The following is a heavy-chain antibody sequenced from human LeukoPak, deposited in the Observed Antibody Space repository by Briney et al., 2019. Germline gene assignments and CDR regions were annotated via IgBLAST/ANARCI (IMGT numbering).Heavy chain of an antibody. CDR3: AKDDSVEYDIFTGYYDFDY. J-gene: IGHJ4*02. CDR1: GFTFSSYG. Sequence: PGGSLRLSCAASGFTFSSYGMHWVRKAPGKGLEWVAVIWYDGSNKYYVDSVKGRFTISRDNSKITLYLQMNSLRAEDTAVYYRAKDDSVEYDIFTGYYDFDYWGQGTLVTVSS. D-gene: IGHD3-9*01. CDR2: IWYDGSNK. V-gene: IGHV3-33*06.